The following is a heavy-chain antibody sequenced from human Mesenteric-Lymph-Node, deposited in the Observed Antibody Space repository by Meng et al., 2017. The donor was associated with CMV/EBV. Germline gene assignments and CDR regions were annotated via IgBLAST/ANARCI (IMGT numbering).Heavy chain of an antibody. V-gene: IGHV4-34*01. J-gene: IGHJ6*02. D-gene: IGHD2-2*02. CDR2: INHSGST. Sequence: SETLSLTCAVYGGSFSGYYWSWIRQPPGKGLEWIGEINHSGSTNYNPSLKSRVTISVDKSKNQFSLKLSSVTAADTAVYYCAGYCSSTSCYTASPIAAAVGGMDVWGQGTTVTVSS. CDR1: GGSFSGYY. CDR3: AGYCSSTSCYTASPIAAAVGGMDV.